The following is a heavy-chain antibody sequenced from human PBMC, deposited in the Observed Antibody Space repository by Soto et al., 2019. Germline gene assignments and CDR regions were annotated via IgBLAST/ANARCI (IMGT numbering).Heavy chain of an antibody. D-gene: IGHD3-22*01. J-gene: IGHJ6*02. Sequence: GGSLRLSCAASGFTFSSYAMHWVRQAPGKGLEWVAVISYDGSNKYYADSVKGRFTISRDNSKNTLYLQMNSLRAEDTAVYYCARGSSGTYATVDYYYYYGMDVWGQGTTVTVSS. V-gene: IGHV3-30-3*01. CDR2: ISYDGSNK. CDR1: GFTFSSYA. CDR3: ARGSSGTYATVDYYYYYGMDV.